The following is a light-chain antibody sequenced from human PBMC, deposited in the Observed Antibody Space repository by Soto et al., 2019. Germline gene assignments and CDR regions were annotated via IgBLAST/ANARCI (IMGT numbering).Light chain of an antibody. J-gene: IGLJ2*01. CDR3: SSYTYTSTLVI. CDR2: DVS. V-gene: IGLV2-14*03. CDR1: SSDVGAHNY. Sequence: QSVLTQPASVSGSPGQSIAISCTGTSSDVGAHNYVSWYQQHPGKAPKLIIYDVSNRPSGVSTRFSGFKSGNTASLTISGLQAEDEADYYCSSYTYTSTLVIFGGGTKVTVL.